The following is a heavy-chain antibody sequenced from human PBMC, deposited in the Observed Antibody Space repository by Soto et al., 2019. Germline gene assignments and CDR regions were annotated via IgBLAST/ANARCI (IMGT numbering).Heavy chain of an antibody. CDR2: ISYDGSNK. Sequence: QVQLVESGGGVVQPGRSLRLSCAASGFTFSSYGMHWVRQAPGKGLEWVAVISYDGSNKYYADSVKGRFTISRDNSKNTLYLQMNSLRAEDTAVYYCAYVDTAMLIRSYFAFGMDVLGQLTTVTVS. V-gene: IGHV3-30*03. D-gene: IGHD5-18*01. CDR3: AYVDTAMLIRSYFAFGMDV. J-gene: IGHJ6*01. CDR1: GFTFSSYG.